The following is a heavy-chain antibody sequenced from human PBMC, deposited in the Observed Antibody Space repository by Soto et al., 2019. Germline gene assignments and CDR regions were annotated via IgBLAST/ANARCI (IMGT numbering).Heavy chain of an antibody. CDR1: GGSISSGDYY. CDR2: IYYTGTT. D-gene: IGHD3-22*01. V-gene: IGHV4-61*08. CDR3: ARTGKFYYYDMSGLPFDP. J-gene: IGHJ5*02. Sequence: SETLSLTCTVSGGSISSGDYYWSWIRQPPGKGLEWIGDIYYTGTTNYNPSLKRRVTISVDTSKNQFSLKLTSVTAADTAVYYCARTGKFYYYDMSGLPFDPWGPGVLVTVSS.